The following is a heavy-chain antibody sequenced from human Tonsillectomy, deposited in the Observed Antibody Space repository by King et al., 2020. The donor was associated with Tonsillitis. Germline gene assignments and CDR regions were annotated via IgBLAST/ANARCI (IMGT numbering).Heavy chain of an antibody. CDR1: GFTFSSYA. V-gene: IGHV3-30-3*01. Sequence: VQLVESGGGVVQPGASLRLSCAASGFTFSSYAMHWVRQAPGKGLEWVAVISYDGSTPYYADSVKGRFTISRDNSQRSLHLQMNSLGPEDTAVYYCWSGSYSTDYAGMDVWGQGTTVTVSS. J-gene: IGHJ6*02. CDR2: ISYDGSTP. CDR3: WSGSYSTDYAGMDV. D-gene: IGHD1-26*01.